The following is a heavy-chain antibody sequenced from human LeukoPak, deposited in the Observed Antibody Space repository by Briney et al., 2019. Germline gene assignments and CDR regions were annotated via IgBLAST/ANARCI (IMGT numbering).Heavy chain of an antibody. Sequence: SETLSLTCTVSGGSISSYYWSWIRQPPGKGLEWIGYIYYSGSTNYNPSLKSQVTISVDTSKNQFFLKLSSVTAADTAVYYCARGGNYYDSSPLDYWGQGTLVTVSS. D-gene: IGHD3-22*01. CDR2: IYYSGST. V-gene: IGHV4-59*01. CDR3: ARGGNYYDSSPLDY. CDR1: GGSISSYY. J-gene: IGHJ4*02.